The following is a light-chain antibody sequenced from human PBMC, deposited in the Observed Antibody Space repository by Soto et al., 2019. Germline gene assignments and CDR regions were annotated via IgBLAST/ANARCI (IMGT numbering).Light chain of an antibody. J-gene: IGLJ1*01. Sequence: QSALTQPPSASGTPGQRVTISCSGSGSNIGSNSVYWYQQLPGTAPKLLIYRNNQRPSGVPDRFSGSKSGTSASLAISGLRSEDDADYYCATWDDSLNLLYVFGAGTRSPS. CDR2: RNN. CDR1: GSNIGSNS. V-gene: IGLV1-47*01. CDR3: ATWDDSLNLLYV.